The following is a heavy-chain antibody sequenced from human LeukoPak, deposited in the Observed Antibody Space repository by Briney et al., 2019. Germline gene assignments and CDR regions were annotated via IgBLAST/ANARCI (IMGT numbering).Heavy chain of an antibody. CDR3: ARDYCSSTSCLFDY. D-gene: IGHD2-2*01. CDR1: GYTFTGYH. CDR2: INPNSGDT. J-gene: IGHJ4*02. V-gene: IGHV1-2*06. Sequence: ASVKVSCKASGYTFTGYHMHWVRQAPGQGLEWMGRINPNSGDTNYAQKFQGRVTMTRDTSISTAYMELSRLRSDGTAVYYCARDYCSSTSCLFDYWGQGTLVTVSS.